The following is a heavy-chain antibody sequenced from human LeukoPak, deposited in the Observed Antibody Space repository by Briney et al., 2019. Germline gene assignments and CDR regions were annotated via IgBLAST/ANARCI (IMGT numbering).Heavy chain of an antibody. J-gene: IGHJ4*02. V-gene: IGHV4-59*01. CDR3: ARGRYNWNY. D-gene: IGHD1-20*01. Sequence: SETLSLTCTVSGGSISSYYWRWIRQPPGKGLEWIGYIYYSGSTNYNPSLNSRVTISVDTPKNQFSLKLSSVTAADTAVYYCARGRYNWNYWGQGTLVTVSS. CDR2: IYYSGST. CDR1: GGSISSYY.